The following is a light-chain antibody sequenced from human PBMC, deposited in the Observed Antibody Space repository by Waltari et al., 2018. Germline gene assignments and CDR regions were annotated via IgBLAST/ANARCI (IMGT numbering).Light chain of an antibody. Sequence: EIVLTQSPATLSLSPGERAPLSCRASQSVTSYFTWYQTKPGHAPRLLIYDASNRATGSPARFSGRGSGTEFTSSISSLEPEDVAVYYCHQRANWPWTFGHGTKVEIK. CDR3: HQRANWPWT. V-gene: IGKV3-11*01. J-gene: IGKJ1*01. CDR2: DAS. CDR1: QSVTSY.